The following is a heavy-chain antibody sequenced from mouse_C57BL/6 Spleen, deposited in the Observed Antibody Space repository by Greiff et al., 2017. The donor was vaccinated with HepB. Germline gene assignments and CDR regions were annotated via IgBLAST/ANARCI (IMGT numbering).Heavy chain of an antibody. D-gene: IGHD4-1*01. Sequence: EVQVVESGPGLVKPSQSLSLTCSVTGYSITSGYYWNWIRQFPGNKLEWMGYISYDGSNNYNPSLKNRISITRDTSKNQFFLKLNSVTTEDTATYYCASGGLGKPDWYFDVWGTGTTVTVSS. CDR2: ISYDGSN. J-gene: IGHJ1*03. V-gene: IGHV3-6*01. CDR1: GYSITSGYY. CDR3: ASGGLGKPDWYFDV.